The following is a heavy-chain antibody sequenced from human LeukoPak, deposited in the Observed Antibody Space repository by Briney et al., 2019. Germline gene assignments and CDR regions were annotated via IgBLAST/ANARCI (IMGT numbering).Heavy chain of an antibody. Sequence: GGSLRLSCAASGFTFSSYEMNWVRQAPGKGLEWVSYISSSGSTIYYADSVKGRFTISRDNAKNSLYLQMNSLRAENTAVYYCARDFYYLDYWGQGTLVTVSS. CDR1: GFTFSSYE. J-gene: IGHJ4*02. V-gene: IGHV3-48*03. D-gene: IGHD3-3*01. CDR3: ARDFYYLDY. CDR2: ISSSGSTI.